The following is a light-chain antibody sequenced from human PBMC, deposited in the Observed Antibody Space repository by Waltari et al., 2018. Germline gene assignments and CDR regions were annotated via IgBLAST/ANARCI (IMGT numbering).Light chain of an antibody. Sequence: DIQITQSPSTLSASVADNVTITDRASQSISNWLAWYQQKPGKAPKVLIYKSFTLQSGVPSRFSDSGSETEFSLTISSLQPDDFATYYCQQYNIWPYTFGQGTTLEI. CDR3: QQYNIWPYT. J-gene: IGKJ2*01. CDR2: KSF. CDR1: QSISNW. V-gene: IGKV1-5*03.